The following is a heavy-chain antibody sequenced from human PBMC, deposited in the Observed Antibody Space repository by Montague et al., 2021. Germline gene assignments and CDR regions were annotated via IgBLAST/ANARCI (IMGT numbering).Heavy chain of an antibody. J-gene: IGHJ5*02. CDR3: ARAEAGILDP. CDR1: GYPSMTYG. V-gene: IGHV1-18*01. CDR2: ISVYTGDT. D-gene: IGHD6-13*01. Sequence: SVKVSSKASGYPSMTYGVSWFRQAPVRGLEWMGWISVYTGDTKYAEHLQGRVAITADTPTTTAYMELRSLTSADTALYFCARAEAGILDPWGQGALVTVSS.